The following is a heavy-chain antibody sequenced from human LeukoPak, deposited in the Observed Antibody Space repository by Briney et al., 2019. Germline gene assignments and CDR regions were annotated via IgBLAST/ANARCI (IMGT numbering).Heavy chain of an antibody. D-gene: IGHD1-1*01. CDR1: GFTFTSNW. CDR3: AREWKGALDF. CDR2: INGDGTTP. J-gene: IGHJ4*02. Sequence: AGGSLRLSCTASGFTFTSNWLLWVRPAPGKGLMWVSRINGDGTTPRDADTVKGRYTTSRDNAKNTLFLQMNSPRAEDTAVYFCAREWKGALDFWGQGTLVTVSS. V-gene: IGHV3-74*01.